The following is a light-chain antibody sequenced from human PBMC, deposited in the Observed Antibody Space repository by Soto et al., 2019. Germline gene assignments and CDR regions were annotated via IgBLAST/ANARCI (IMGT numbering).Light chain of an antibody. CDR1: QGIANN. V-gene: IGKV1-27*01. Sequence: DIKMTQSPSSLSESVGDRVTITGRASQGIANNLAWYQQKPGKVPKLLIYAASTLQSGVPSRFSGSGSGTDFTLTISSLQPEDVATYYCQKYNSAPKTFGGGTKVEIK. CDR3: QKYNSAPKT. J-gene: IGKJ4*01. CDR2: AAS.